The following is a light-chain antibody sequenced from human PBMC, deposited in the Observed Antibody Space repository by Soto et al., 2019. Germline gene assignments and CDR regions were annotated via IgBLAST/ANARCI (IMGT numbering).Light chain of an antibody. J-gene: IGKJ5*01. CDR3: QQRRNWPPIT. CDR2: DAS. V-gene: IGKV3-11*01. CDR1: QSVSSY. Sequence: EIVLTQSPVTLCLSPGERATLSCMASQSVSSYLAWYQQKPGQAPRLLIYDASNRATGIPARFSGGGSGTDFTLTIDNLEPEDFAIYYCQQRRNWPPITFGQGTRLEIK.